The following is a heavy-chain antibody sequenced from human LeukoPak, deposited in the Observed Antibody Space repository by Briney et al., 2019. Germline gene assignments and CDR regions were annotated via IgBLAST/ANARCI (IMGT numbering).Heavy chain of an antibody. V-gene: IGHV3-21*01. CDR2: ISSSSSYI. J-gene: IGHJ6*03. CDR1: GFTFSSYS. Sequence: GGSLRLSCAASGFTFSSYSMNWVRQAPGKGLEWVSSISSSSSYIYYADSVKGRFTISRDNAKNSLYLQMNSLRAEDTAVYYCARQISDYYYYYIDVWGKGTTVIVSS. CDR3: ARQISDYYYYYIDV.